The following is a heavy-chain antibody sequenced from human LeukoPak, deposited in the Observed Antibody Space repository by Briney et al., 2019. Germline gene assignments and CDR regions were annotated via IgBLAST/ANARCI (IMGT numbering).Heavy chain of an antibody. CDR2: INPNSGGT. CDR1: GYTFTGYY. CDR3: ARGQLSNTAMVTR. D-gene: IGHD5-18*01. V-gene: IGHV1-2*02. J-gene: IGHJ4*02. Sequence: ASVKVSCKASGYTFTGYYMHWVRQAPGQGLEWMGWINPNSGGTNYAQKFQGRVTMTRDTSISTAYTELSRLRSDDTAAYYCARGQLSNTAMVTRWGQGTLVTVSS.